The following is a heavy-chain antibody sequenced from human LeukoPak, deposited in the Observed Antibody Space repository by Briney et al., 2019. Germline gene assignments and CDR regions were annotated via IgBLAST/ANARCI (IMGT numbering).Heavy chain of an antibody. Sequence: PSETLSLTCAVYGGSFSGYYWSWIRQPPGKGLEWIGEINHSGSTNYNPSLKSRVTISVDTSKNQFSLKLSSVTAADTAVYYCARGPYYYGSGSYLDYWGQGTLVTVS. J-gene: IGHJ4*02. CDR3: ARGPYYYGSGSYLDY. V-gene: IGHV4-34*01. D-gene: IGHD3-10*01. CDR1: GGSFSGYY. CDR2: INHSGST.